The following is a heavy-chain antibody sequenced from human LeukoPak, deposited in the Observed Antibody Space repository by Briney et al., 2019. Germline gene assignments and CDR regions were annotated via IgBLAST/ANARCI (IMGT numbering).Heavy chain of an antibody. J-gene: IGHJ4*02. V-gene: IGHV3-30*02. D-gene: IGHD3-3*01. CDR1: GFTFSSYG. Sequence: GGSLRLSCAASGFTFSSYGMHWVRQAPGKGLEWVAFIRYDGSNKYYADSVKGRFTISRDNSKNTLYLQMNSLRAEDTAVYYCARSPYYDFWSGLGAFDYWGQGTLVTVSS. CDR3: ARSPYYDFWSGLGAFDY. CDR2: IRYDGSNK.